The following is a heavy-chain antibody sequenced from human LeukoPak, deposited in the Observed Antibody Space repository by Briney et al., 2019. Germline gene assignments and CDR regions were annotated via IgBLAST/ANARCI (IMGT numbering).Heavy chain of an antibody. J-gene: IGHJ4*02. D-gene: IGHD3-22*01. V-gene: IGHV3-48*03. CDR2: ISSSGSTI. Sequence: GGSLRLSCAASGFTFSSYEMNWVRQAPGKGLEWVSYISSSGSTIYYADSVKGRFTISRDNAKNSLYLQMNSLRAEDTAVYYCARHYDSSGYYLNANDYWGQGTLVTVSS. CDR1: GFTFSSYE. CDR3: ARHYDSSGYYLNANDY.